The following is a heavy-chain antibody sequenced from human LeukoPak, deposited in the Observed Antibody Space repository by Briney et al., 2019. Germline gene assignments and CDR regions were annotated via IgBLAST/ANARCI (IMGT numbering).Heavy chain of an antibody. J-gene: IGHJ4*02. CDR3: AREGSVVITSNFDY. CDR1: GYTFTGYY. Sequence: ASVKVSCKASGYTFTGYYMHWVRQAPGQGLEWMGWINPNSGGTNYAQKFQGRVTMTRDTSISTAYMELSRLRSDDTAVYYCAREGSVVITSNFDYWGQGTLVTVSS. CDR2: INPNSGGT. D-gene: IGHD3-22*01. V-gene: IGHV1-2*02.